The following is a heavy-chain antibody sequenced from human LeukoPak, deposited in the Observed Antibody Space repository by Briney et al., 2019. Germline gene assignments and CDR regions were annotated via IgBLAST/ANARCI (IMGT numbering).Heavy chain of an antibody. J-gene: IGHJ4*02. CDR3: AKDQSDYVWGSYRSTFDY. Sequence: PGGSLRLSCAASGFTFSNSAMSWVRQAPGKGLEWVSAISGSGDSTYYADSVKGRFTISRDNSKNTLYLQMNSLRAEDTAVYYCAKDQSDYVWGSYRSTFDYWGQGTLVTVSS. V-gene: IGHV3-23*01. CDR1: GFTFSNSA. CDR2: ISGSGDST. D-gene: IGHD3-16*02.